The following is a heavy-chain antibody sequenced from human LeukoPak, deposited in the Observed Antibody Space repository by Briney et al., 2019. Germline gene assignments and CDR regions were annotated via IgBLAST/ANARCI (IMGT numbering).Heavy chain of an antibody. D-gene: IGHD3-16*01. V-gene: IGHV4-34*01. CDR1: GGSSSGYY. Sequence: SETLSLTCAVYGGSSSGYYWSWIRQPPGKGLEWIGEINHSGSTNYNPSLKSRVTISVDTSKNQFSLKLSSVTAADTAVYYCGYAGATYTSDYFDYWGQGTLVTVSS. CDR2: INHSGST. CDR3: GYAGATYTSDYFDY. J-gene: IGHJ4*02.